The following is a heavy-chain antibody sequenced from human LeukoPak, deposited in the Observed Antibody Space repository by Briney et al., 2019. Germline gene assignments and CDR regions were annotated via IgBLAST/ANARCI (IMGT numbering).Heavy chain of an antibody. CDR2: ISSNGGST. J-gene: IGHJ6*02. V-gene: IGHV3-64*01. Sequence: GGSLRLSCAASGFTFSSDALHWVRRAPGKGLEYVSGISSNGGSTYYANSVQGRFTISRDNSKNTLYLQMGSLGAEDMAVYYCARDFYYDSSGPYFYYGMDVWGQGTTVTVSS. CDR1: GFTFSSDA. CDR3: ARDFYYDSSGPYFYYGMDV. D-gene: IGHD3-22*01.